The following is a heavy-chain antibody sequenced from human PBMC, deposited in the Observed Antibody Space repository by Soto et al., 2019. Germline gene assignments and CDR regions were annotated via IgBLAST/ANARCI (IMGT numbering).Heavy chain of an antibody. CDR2: MYSSGIS. V-gene: IGHV4-59*01. D-gene: IGHD2-15*01. CDR1: GGSISSYK. Sequence: SETLSLTCTVSGGSISSYKCSWIRQSPGKGLEWIAYMYSSGISDYNPSLKGRVTISMDTSKNQYSLKLNSATAADTAVYYCAREWSAFDYWGQGILVTVSS. J-gene: IGHJ4*02. CDR3: AREWSAFDY.